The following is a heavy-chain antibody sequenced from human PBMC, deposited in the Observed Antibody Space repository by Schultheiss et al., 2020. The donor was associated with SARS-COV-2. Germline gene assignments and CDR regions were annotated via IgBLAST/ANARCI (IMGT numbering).Heavy chain of an antibody. J-gene: IGHJ6*02. D-gene: IGHD2-2*01. CDR2: IWYDGSNK. CDR1: GFTFSSYG. V-gene: IGHV3-33*01. CDR3: ASCGASCHYYGMDV. Sequence: GGSLRLSCAASGFTFSSYGMHWVRQAPGKGLEWVAVIWYDGSNKYYADSVKGRFTISRDNSKNTLYLQMNSLRAEDTAVYYCASCGASCHYYGMDVWGQGTTVTVSS.